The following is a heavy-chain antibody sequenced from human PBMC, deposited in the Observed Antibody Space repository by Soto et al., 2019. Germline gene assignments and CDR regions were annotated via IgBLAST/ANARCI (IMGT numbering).Heavy chain of an antibody. J-gene: IGHJ5*02. CDR2: INHSGST. Sequence: QVQLQQWGAGLLKPSETLSLTCAVYGGSFSGYDWSWIRKPPGKGLKWIGAINHSGSTNYNPSLKSRVTISVDTSTNQFSLKLSSVTAADTAVYYCASSPSRAARLDPWGQGTLVTVSS. CDR3: ASSPSRAARLDP. D-gene: IGHD6-6*01. CDR1: GGSFSGYD. V-gene: IGHV4-34*01.